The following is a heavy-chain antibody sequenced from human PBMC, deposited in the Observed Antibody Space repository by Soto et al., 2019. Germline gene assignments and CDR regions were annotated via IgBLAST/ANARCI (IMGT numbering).Heavy chain of an antibody. J-gene: IGHJ6*02. CDR2: INGYTGNT. V-gene: IGHV1-18*01. CDR3: ARSWVTGTGGIDV. D-gene: IGHD3-16*01. CDR1: GYTFTSYG. Sequence: QVQLVQSGAEVKKPGASAKVSCKASGYTFTSYGLSWVRQAPGQGLEWMGWINGYTGNTNYAPKFQGRVTMTTDTSTNTAYLDLWTLISDDTAVYYCARSWVTGTGGIDVWGQGTTVTVSS.